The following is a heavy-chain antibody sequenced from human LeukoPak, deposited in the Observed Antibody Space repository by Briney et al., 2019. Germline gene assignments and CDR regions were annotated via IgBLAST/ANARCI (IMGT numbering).Heavy chain of an antibody. Sequence: GRSLRLSCAASGFTFSSYGMHWVRQAPGKGLEWVAVIWYDGSNKYYADSVKGRFTISRDNSKNTLYLQMNSLRAEDTAVYYCARDTAMAYYFDYWGQGTLVTVSS. CDR2: IWYDGSNK. D-gene: IGHD5-18*01. CDR1: GFTFSSYG. J-gene: IGHJ4*02. V-gene: IGHV3-33*01. CDR3: ARDTAMAYYFDY.